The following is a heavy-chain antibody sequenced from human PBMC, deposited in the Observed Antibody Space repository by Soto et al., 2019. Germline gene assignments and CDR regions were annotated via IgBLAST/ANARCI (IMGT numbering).Heavy chain of an antibody. Sequence: PSETLSLTCTVSGASINSDNFYWTWIRQPPGRGLEWIGYIYSVGSTYYNPSLKSRVTLSLDRSKNQLSLKVTSVTAADTAVYYCASIPPTVVTPNDAFDLWGQGTMVTVSS. V-gene: IGHV4-30-4*01. CDR1: GASINSDNFY. D-gene: IGHD4-17*01. CDR3: ASIPPTVVTPNDAFDL. J-gene: IGHJ3*01. CDR2: IYSVGST.